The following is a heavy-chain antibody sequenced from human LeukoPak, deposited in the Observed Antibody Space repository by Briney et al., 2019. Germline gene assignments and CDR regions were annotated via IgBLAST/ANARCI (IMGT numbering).Heavy chain of an antibody. CDR3: ARAPYYYDSSGPIDY. CDR1: GYTFTGYY. Sequence: ASVKVSCKASGYTFTGYYMHWVRQAPGQGLAWMGWINPHSGGTNSAQMFQGRVTMTRDTSISTAYMEPSRLRSDDTAVYYCARAPYYYDSSGPIDYWGQGTLVTVSS. D-gene: IGHD3-22*01. J-gene: IGHJ4*02. V-gene: IGHV1-2*02. CDR2: INPHSGGT.